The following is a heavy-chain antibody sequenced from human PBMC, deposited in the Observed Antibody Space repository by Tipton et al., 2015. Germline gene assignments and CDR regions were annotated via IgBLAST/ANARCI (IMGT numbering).Heavy chain of an antibody. CDR1: GYTFTDYF. Sequence: QLVQSGAEVKKPGASVKVSCKASGYTFTDYFMHWVRQAPGQGLEWMGWLNTINGDTNYAQKFQDRVTMTRDTSITTAYMELGSLRSDDTAVYYCTRGGYDYSPMDYWGQGALVIVSS. CDR2: LNTINGDT. D-gene: IGHD5-12*01. J-gene: IGHJ4*02. CDR3: TRGGYDYSPMDY. V-gene: IGHV1-2*02.